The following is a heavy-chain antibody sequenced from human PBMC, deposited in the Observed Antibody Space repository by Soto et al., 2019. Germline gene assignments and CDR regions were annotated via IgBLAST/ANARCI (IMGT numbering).Heavy chain of an antibody. V-gene: IGHV6-1*01. J-gene: IGHJ4*02. CDR2: TYYRSKRYN. CDR1: GDSVSSNNIA. D-gene: IGHD2-15*01. CDR3: ASWRWSTFDY. Sequence: PSRTLSLTCAVSGDSVSSNNIAWNWLRQSPWRGLEWLGRTYYRSKRYNEYAVSVRSRITINLDTSKNQFSLQLNSVTPEDTAVYYCASWRWSTFDYWGQGAQVTVSS.